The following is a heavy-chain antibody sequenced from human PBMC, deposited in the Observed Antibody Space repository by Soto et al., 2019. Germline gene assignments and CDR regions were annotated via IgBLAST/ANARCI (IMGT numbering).Heavy chain of an antibody. CDR1: GGFFSGYY. CDR2: INHSGST. CDR3: ARGRVVVVAATLNAFDI. J-gene: IGHJ3*02. V-gene: IGHV4-34*01. D-gene: IGHD2-15*01. Sequence: PSETLSLTCAVYGGFFSGYYWSWIRQPPGKGLEWIGEINHSGSTNYNPSLKSRVTISVDTSKNQFSLKLSSVTAADTAVYYCARGRVVVVAATLNAFDIWGQGTMVTVSS.